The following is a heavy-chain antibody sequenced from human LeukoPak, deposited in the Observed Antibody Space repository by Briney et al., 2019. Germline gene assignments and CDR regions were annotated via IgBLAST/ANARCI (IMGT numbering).Heavy chain of an antibody. V-gene: IGHV3-23*01. D-gene: IGHD3-22*01. CDR2: IFGSGGSA. CDR3: TKTTTGFSSGQYPGWPADH. Sequence: PGGSLRLSCTASGFTFNNYAMYWVRQAPRKGLEWVAGIFGSGGSAHYADSVKGRFTISRDNSKNTVYLQTDSLRGEDTAVYYCTKTTTGFSSGQYPGWPADHWGQGALVTVSS. CDR1: GFTFNNYA. J-gene: IGHJ4*02.